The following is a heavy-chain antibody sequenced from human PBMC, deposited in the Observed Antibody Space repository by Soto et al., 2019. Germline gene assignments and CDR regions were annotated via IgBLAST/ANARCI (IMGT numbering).Heavy chain of an antibody. V-gene: IGHV4-39*01. Sequence: SETLSLTCTVSGGSISSSSYYWGWIRQPPGKGLEWIGSIYYSGSTYYNPSLKSRVTISVDTSENQFSLKLSSVTAADTAVYYCASPKIAFYNWFDPWGQGTLVTVSS. CDR2: IYYSGST. CDR1: GGSISSSSYY. J-gene: IGHJ5*02. D-gene: IGHD3-3*02. CDR3: ASPKIAFYNWFDP.